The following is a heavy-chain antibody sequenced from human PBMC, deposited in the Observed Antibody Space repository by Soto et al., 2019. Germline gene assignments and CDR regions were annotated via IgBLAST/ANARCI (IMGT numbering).Heavy chain of an antibody. CDR1: GGSFSGYY. D-gene: IGHD3-22*01. CDR3: ARGQGYYYDSSASNWFDP. J-gene: IGHJ5*02. Sequence: PSETLSLTCAVYGGSFSGYYRSWIRQPPGKGLEWIGYIFNSGRTYYSPSLKRRVTISLGTSKDQFSLKVGSVTAADTAVYYCARGQGYYYDSSASNWFDPWGQGTLVTVSS. CDR2: IFNSGRT. V-gene: IGHV4-34*01.